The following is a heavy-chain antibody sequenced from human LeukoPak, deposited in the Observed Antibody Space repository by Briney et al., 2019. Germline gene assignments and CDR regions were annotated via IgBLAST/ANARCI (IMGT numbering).Heavy chain of an antibody. Sequence: GASVKVSCKVSGYTLTELSMHWVRQAPGKGLEWMGGYDPEDGETIYAQKFQGRVTMTEDTSTDTAYMELSSLRSEDTAVYYCATEKRANYYDSSGYFDYWGQGTLVTVSS. V-gene: IGHV1-24*01. CDR1: GYTLTELS. J-gene: IGHJ4*02. D-gene: IGHD3-22*01. CDR3: ATEKRANYYDSSGYFDY. CDR2: YDPEDGET.